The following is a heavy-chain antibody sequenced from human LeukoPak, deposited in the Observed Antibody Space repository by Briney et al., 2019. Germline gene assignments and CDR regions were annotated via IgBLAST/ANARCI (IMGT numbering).Heavy chain of an antibody. D-gene: IGHD3-10*01. CDR1: GFTFSSYS. CDR2: ISSSSSYI. V-gene: IGHV3-21*01. Sequence: GGSLRLSYAASGFTFSSYSMNWVRQAPGKGLEWVSSISSSSSYIYYADSVKGRFTISRDNAKNSLYLQMNSLRAEDTAVYYCASDGRGYMDVWGKGTTVTVSS. J-gene: IGHJ6*03. CDR3: ASDGRGYMDV.